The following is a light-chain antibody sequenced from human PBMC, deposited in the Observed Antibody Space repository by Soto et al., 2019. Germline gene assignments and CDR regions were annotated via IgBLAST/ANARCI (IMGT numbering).Light chain of an antibody. CDR1: SSDVGGYNY. CDR2: DVS. J-gene: IGLJ1*01. V-gene: IGLV2-14*01. CDR3: SSYTSSSTLYV. Sequence: QSVLTQPASVSGSPGQSITISCTGTSSDVGGYNYVSWYQQHPGKAPKLMIYDVSNRHSGVSNRFSGSKSGNTASLTSSGLQAEDEADYYCSSYTSSSTLYVFGTGTKLTVL.